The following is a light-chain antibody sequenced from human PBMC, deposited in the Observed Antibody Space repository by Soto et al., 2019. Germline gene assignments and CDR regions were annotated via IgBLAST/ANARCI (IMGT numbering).Light chain of an antibody. V-gene: IGLV2-14*01. CDR3: SSYTSSSPYV. CDR1: SSDVGGYNY. Sequence: QSVLTQPASVSGSPGQSITISCTGTSSDVGGYNYVSWYQQHPGEAPKLMIYDVSNRPSGVSNRFSGSKSGNTASLTISGLQAEDEADYYCSSYTSSSPYVFGTGTKTTVL. CDR2: DVS. J-gene: IGLJ1*01.